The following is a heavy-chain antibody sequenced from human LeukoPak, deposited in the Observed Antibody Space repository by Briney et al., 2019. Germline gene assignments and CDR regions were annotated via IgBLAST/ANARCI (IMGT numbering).Heavy chain of an antibody. CDR1: GGSIISSNC. D-gene: IGHD3-10*01. CDR3: AACAHGGYFDY. CDR2: VYLSGGP. J-gene: IGHJ4*02. Sequence: SGFLSPTCAVYGGSIISSNCGTGGRQPPGKGLVWIGEVYLSGGPNYKPSLKNRVTISVDKSKMQFSRKQSAVTAADSAVYYCAACAHGGYFDYWGQGTLVTVSS. V-gene: IGHV4-4*02.